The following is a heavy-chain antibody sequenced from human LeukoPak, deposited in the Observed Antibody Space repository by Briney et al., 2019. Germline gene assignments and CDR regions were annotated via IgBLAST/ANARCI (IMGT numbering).Heavy chain of an antibody. D-gene: IGHD3-10*01. CDR2: ISRNGAAT. V-gene: IGHV3-43*01. J-gene: IGHJ4*02. CDR1: GLSFGDYT. Sequence: PGGSLRLSCEASGLSFGDYTMHWVRQAPGKGLEWVSFISRNGAATKYADSVRGRFTISRDNAKNSLYLQMNSLRAEDTAIYYCAREGPMLRGVIGGKIDYWGQGSLVTVSS. CDR3: AREGPMLRGVIGGKIDY.